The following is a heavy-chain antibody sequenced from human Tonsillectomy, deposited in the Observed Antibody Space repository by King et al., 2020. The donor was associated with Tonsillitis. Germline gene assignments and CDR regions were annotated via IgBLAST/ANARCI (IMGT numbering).Heavy chain of an antibody. J-gene: IGHJ6*03. CDR1: GGSIRGGSFY. CDR2: MHTSGTT. D-gene: IGHD4-11*01. CDR3: ARARYSNFAANYYYVDV. V-gene: IGHV4-61*02. Sequence: QLQESGPGLVKPSQTLSLSCTVSGGSIRGGSFYWTWIRQPAGKGLECIGRMHTSGTTNYSPSLRSRVTMSIDTSKSQFSLNLTSVTDADTAVYYCARARYSNFAANYYYVDVWGKGTTVTVSS.